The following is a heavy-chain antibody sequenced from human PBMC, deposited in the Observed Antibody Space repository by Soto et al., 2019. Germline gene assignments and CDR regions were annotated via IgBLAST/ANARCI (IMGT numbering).Heavy chain of an antibody. Sequence: PWETLSLTCNVSGGSIKSGGYYWGWIRQPPGKGLEWIGYIHYRGRTSYNPSLESRASISLDTSGHHFSLKLTSVTAADTAVYYCARCRDAFGFDSWGQGTLVTVSS. CDR2: IHYRGRT. D-gene: IGHD2-15*01. J-gene: IGHJ4*02. CDR1: GGSIKSGGYY. CDR3: ARCRDAFGFDS. V-gene: IGHV4-31*03.